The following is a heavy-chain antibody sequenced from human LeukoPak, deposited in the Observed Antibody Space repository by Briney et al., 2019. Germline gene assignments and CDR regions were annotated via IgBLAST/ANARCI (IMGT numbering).Heavy chain of an antibody. D-gene: IGHD3-3*01. CDR3: AKDQLRFLEWLLPTGYYFDY. J-gene: IGHJ4*02. V-gene: IGHV3-23*01. Sequence: PGRSLRLSCAASGFTFSSYAMHWVRQAPGKGLEWVSAISGSGGSTYYADSVKGRFTISRDNSKNTLYLQMNGLRAEDTAVYYCAKDQLRFLEWLLPTGYYFDYWGQGTLVTVSS. CDR1: GFTFSSYA. CDR2: ISGSGGST.